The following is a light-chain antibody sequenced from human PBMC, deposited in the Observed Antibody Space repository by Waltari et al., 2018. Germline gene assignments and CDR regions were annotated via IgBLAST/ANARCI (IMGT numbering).Light chain of an antibody. Sequence: EIVLTQSPATLSLSPGERATLPCRASQSVSRYLAWYQQKPGQAPRLLIYDASNRATGIPARFSGSGSGTDFTLTISSLEPEDFAVYYCQQRSNWPPGVFGPGTKVDIK. CDR2: DAS. V-gene: IGKV3-11*01. CDR1: QSVSRY. J-gene: IGKJ3*01. CDR3: QQRSNWPPGV.